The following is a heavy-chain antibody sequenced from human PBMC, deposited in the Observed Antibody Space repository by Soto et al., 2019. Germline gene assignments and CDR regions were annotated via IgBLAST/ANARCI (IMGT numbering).Heavy chain of an antibody. Sequence: GGSLRLSCAASGFIVSSNYMSWVRQAPGKGLEWVSVIYGSGITYYADSVKGRFTISRDNAKNTLFLQMNSLRVEDTAVYYCARAGIWDSGDWGQGTLVTVSS. V-gene: IGHV3-53*01. CDR1: GFIVSSNY. CDR3: ARAGIWDSGD. J-gene: IGHJ4*02. CDR2: IYGSGIT. D-gene: IGHD3-10*01.